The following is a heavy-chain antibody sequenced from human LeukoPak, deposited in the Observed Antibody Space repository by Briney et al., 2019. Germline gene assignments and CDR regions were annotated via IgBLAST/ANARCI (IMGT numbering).Heavy chain of an antibody. CDR3: AREGDILTGYYRGYFDY. V-gene: IGHV1-69*13. CDR2: IIPIFDTA. J-gene: IGHJ4*02. D-gene: IGHD3-9*01. CDR1: GGTFSSYA. Sequence: ASVKVSCKASGGTFSSYAITWVRQAPGQGLEWMGGIIPIFDTANYAQKFQGRVTITADESTSTAYMELSGLRSEDTAVYYCAREGDILTGYYRGYFDYWGQGTLVTVSS.